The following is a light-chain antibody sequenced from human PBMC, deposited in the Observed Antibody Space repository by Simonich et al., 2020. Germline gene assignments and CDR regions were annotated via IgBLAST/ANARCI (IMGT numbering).Light chain of an antibody. Sequence: SYELTQPPSVSVSPGQTASITCSGDALPKKYAYWYQQKSGQAPVLVIYEESKRPSVIPEGFSGCSSGTTATLTISGAQVEDEADYYCYSTDSRGNHRVFGGGTKLTVL. V-gene: IGLV3-10*01. J-gene: IGLJ2*01. CDR3: YSTDSRGNHRV. CDR1: ALPKKY. CDR2: EES.